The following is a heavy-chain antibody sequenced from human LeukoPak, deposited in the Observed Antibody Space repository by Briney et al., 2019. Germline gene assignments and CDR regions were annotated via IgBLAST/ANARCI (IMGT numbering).Heavy chain of an antibody. V-gene: IGHV7-4-1*02. CDR1: GYTFTSYA. J-gene: IGHJ6*02. Sequence: ASVKVSCKASGYTFTSYAMNWVRQAPGQGLEWMGWINTNTGNPTYAQGFTGRSVFSLDTSVSTAYLQISSLKAEDTAVYYCARAMRPFVLRFLEWLPHYYYGMDVWGQGTTVTVSS. CDR2: INTNTGNP. D-gene: IGHD3-3*01. CDR3: ARAMRPFVLRFLEWLPHYYYGMDV.